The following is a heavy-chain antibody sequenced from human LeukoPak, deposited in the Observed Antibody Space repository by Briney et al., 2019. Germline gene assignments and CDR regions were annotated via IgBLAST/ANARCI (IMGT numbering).Heavy chain of an antibody. CDR3: ARGNAGFDY. Sequence: GGSLRLSCAASGFTFSSYWMHWVRQAPGKGLVWVSFTNNDGSATNYADSVKGRFTISRDNAKNTLYLQMKSLSAEDTAVYYCARGNAGFDYWGQGTVVTVSS. CDR2: TNNDGSAT. V-gene: IGHV3-74*01. J-gene: IGHJ4*02. D-gene: IGHD2-2*01. CDR1: GFTFSSYW.